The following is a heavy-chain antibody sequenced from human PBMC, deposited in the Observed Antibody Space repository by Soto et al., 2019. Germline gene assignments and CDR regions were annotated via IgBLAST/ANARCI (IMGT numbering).Heavy chain of an antibody. CDR2: VYHSGIT. CDR3: ATRTPGGEWFGVFDY. V-gene: IGHV4-59*01. D-gene: IGHD3-10*01. Sequence: SETLSLTCTVSRDYINNYYWSWIRQPPGKGQEWIGYVYHSGITNYNPSLESRVTISVDTSKNQFSLKLKSVTAADTAVYYCATRTPGGEWFGVFDYCSQGTLVT. CDR1: RDYINNYY. J-gene: IGHJ4*02.